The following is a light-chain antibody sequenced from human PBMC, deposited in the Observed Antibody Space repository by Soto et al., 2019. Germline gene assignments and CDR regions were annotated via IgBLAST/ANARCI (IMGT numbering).Light chain of an antibody. CDR2: GAS. V-gene: IGKV3-15*01. Sequence: VMTQSPATLSVSPGERVTLSCRASQSVATNLAWYQQKPGQAPRLLIYGASRRATGVPARFSGSGSGTEFTLTISSLQSEDFAVYYCLHYNNGPRFGQGTKVDIK. CDR1: QSVATN. J-gene: IGKJ1*01. CDR3: LHYNNGPR.